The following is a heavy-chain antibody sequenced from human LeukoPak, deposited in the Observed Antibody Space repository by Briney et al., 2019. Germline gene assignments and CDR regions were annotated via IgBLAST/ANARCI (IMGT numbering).Heavy chain of an antibody. J-gene: IGHJ4*02. Sequence: GGSLRLSCAAPGFTFSSYGMHWVRQAPGKGLEWVTFIRYDGTNKYYADSVKGRFTISRDNSKNTLYLQMNRLRAEDTAVYYCAKDSAAPITITMVRGRWCFDYWGQGTLVTVSS. D-gene: IGHD3-10*01. CDR3: AKDSAAPITITMVRGRWCFDY. CDR1: GFTFSSYG. CDR2: IRYDGTNK. V-gene: IGHV3-30*02.